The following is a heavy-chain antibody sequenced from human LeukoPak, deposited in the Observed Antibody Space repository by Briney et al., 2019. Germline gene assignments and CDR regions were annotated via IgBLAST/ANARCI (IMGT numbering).Heavy chain of an antibody. Sequence: ASVKVSCKVSGYTLTELSMHWVRQAPGKGFEWMGGFDPEDGETIYAQKFQGRVTMTEDTSTDTAYMELSSLRSEDTAVYYCARDFDPPQELDYWGQGTLVTVSS. J-gene: IGHJ4*02. CDR1: GYTLTELS. CDR3: ARDFDPPQELDY. CDR2: FDPEDGET. D-gene: IGHD3-9*01. V-gene: IGHV1-24*01.